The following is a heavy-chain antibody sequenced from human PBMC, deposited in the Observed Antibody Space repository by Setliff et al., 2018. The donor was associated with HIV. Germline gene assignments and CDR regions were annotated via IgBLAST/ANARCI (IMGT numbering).Heavy chain of an antibody. CDR3: AKDKGSCGLSA. V-gene: IGHV3-23*01. CDR1: GFTFSSYA. CDR2: ISDSGGGT. Sequence: PGGSLRLSCAASGFTFSSYAMSWVRQAPGKGLEWVSAISDSGGGTYYADSEKGRFTVSKDNSKDTLYLEMNSLRVEDTAVYYCAKDKGSCGLSAWGQGTLVTVSS. D-gene: IGHD2-15*01. J-gene: IGHJ5*02.